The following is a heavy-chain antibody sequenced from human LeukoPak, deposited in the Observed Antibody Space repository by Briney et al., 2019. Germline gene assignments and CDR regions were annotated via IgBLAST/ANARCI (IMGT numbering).Heavy chain of an antibody. Sequence: GGSLRLSCAAAGFTFSSYAMHWVRQAPGKGLEYVSAISSNGGSTYYANSVKGRFTISRDNSKNTLYLQMGSLRAEDMAVYYCARGGPQWELLPRYSDYWGQGTLVTVSS. V-gene: IGHV3-64*01. CDR1: GFTFSSYA. CDR2: ISSNGGST. J-gene: IGHJ4*02. D-gene: IGHD1-26*01. CDR3: ARGGPQWELLPRYSDY.